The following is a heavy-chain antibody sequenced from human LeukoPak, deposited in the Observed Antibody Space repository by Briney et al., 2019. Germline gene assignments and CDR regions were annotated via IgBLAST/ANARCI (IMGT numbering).Heavy chain of an antibody. CDR1: GFTFGDYA. D-gene: IGHD3-3*01. V-gene: IGHV3-23*01. J-gene: IGHJ4*02. CDR3: AKAELGVDTFFDY. CDR2: LSGSGAGT. Sequence: PGGSLRLSCAASGFTFGDYALGWVRQAPGRGLEWVATLSGSGAGTYYSDSVQGRFTISRDNSKRTLFLQMNSLRAEDTAFYYSAKAELGVDTFFDYWGQGTLVTVSS.